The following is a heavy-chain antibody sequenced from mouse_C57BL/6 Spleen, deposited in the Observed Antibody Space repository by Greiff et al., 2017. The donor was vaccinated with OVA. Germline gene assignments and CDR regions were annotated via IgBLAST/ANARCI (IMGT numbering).Heavy chain of an antibody. CDR1: GYTFTDYE. D-gene: IGHD4-1*01. CDR2: IDPETGGT. Sequence: VQLQQSGAELVRPGASVTLSCKASGYTFTDYEMHWVKQTPVHGLDWIGAIDPETGGTAYNQKFKGKAILTADKSSSTAYMELRSLTSEDSAVYYCTRGPLGREFAYWGQGTLVTVSA. J-gene: IGHJ3*01. CDR3: TRGPLGREFAY. V-gene: IGHV1-15*01.